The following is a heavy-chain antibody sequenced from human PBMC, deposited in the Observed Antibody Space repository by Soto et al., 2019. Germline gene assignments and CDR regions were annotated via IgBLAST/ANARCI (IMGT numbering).Heavy chain of an antibody. CDR1: GFTFSSYG. D-gene: IGHD3-16*01. CDR2: IWYDGSNK. V-gene: IGHV3-33*01. Sequence: PGRSLRLSCAASGFTFSSYGMHWVRQAPGKGLEWVAVIWYDGSNKYYADSVKGRFTISRDNSKNTLYLQMNSLRAEDTAVYYCARDLLYDPYYYGMDVWGQGTTVTVSS. CDR3: ARDLLYDPYYYGMDV. J-gene: IGHJ6*02.